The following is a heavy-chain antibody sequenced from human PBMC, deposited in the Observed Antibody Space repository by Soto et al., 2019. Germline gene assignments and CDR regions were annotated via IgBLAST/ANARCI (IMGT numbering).Heavy chain of an antibody. CDR2: ISSSSSYI. V-gene: IGHV3-21*01. D-gene: IGHD1-1*01. CDR3: ARKDNWNGVSEDYYYGMDV. J-gene: IGHJ6*02. CDR1: GFTFSSYS. Sequence: GGSLRLSCAASGFTFSSYSMNWVRQAPGKGLEWVSSISSSSSYIYYADSVKGRFTISRDNAKNSLYLQMNSLRAEDTAVYYCARKDNWNGVSEDYYYGMDVWGQGTTVTVSS.